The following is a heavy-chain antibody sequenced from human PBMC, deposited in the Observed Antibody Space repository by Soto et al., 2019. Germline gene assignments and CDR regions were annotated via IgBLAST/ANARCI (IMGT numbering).Heavy chain of an antibody. D-gene: IGHD1-26*01. V-gene: IGHV3-30*18. Sequence: GWSLRLACASSVFTFISYGMHWVRQAPGKGLEWVAVISYDGSNKYYADSVKGRFTISRDNSKNTLYLQMNSLRAEDTAVYYCAKDSYIGSYYYYGMDVWGQGTTVTVSS. CDR2: ISYDGSNK. CDR1: VFTFISYG. J-gene: IGHJ6*02. CDR3: AKDSYIGSYYYYGMDV.